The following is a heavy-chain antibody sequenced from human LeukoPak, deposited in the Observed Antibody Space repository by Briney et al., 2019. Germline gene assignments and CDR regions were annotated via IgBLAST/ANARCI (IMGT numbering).Heavy chain of an antibody. CDR1: GFTFSNYA. D-gene: IGHD2-2*01. J-gene: IGHJ4*02. Sequence: GSLRLSCAASGFTFSNYAMSWVRQAPGKGLEWVSGISASGGSYYADSVKGRFTVSRDNSKNTLSLQMNSLRAEDTAVYYCAKDPGVVPAHYFDYWGQGTLVTVSS. V-gene: IGHV3-23*01. CDR3: AKDPGVVPAHYFDY. CDR2: ISASGGS.